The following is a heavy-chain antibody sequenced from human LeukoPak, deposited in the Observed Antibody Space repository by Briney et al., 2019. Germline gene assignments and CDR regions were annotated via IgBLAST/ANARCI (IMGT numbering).Heavy chain of an antibody. CDR3: ARDSGWYFDL. CDR1: GVSVTSYY. CDR2: IYHSGTT. V-gene: IGHV4-59*02. J-gene: IGHJ2*01. Sequence: MSSETLSLTCTVSGVSVTSYYWNWIRQPPGKGLEWIGYIYHSGTTNYNPSLKSRVTISVDTSKNQFSLKLSSVTAADTAVYYCARDSGWYFDLWGRGTLVTVSS.